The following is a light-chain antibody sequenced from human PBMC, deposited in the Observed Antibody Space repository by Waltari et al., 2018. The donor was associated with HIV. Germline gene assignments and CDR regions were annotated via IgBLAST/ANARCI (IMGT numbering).Light chain of an antibody. CDR2: EVA. J-gene: IGLJ3*02. V-gene: IGLV2-14*01. CDR3: SSFTSSSFWV. CDR1: STDIGVYIY. Sequence: QSALTQPASVSGSPGQSITISCSGTSTDIGVYIYVSLYQQHPGKAPKLVIYEVANRPSGISNRFSGSKSGNTASLTISGLQTEDEADYYCSSFTSSSFWVFGGGTKLTVL.